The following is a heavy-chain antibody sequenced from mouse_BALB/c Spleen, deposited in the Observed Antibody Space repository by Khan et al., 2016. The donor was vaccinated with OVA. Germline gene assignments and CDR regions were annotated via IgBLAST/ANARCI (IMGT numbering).Heavy chain of an antibody. J-gene: IGHJ4*01. CDR2: INTYTGEP. D-gene: IGHD2-10*01. CDR1: EHTFTKFG. V-gene: IGHV9-3-1*01. CDR3: ARPPYFSYVLDN. Sequence: QIQLVQSGPEVKKPGETVKISCKASEHTFTKFGMNWVKQAPGKGLKWMGWINTYTGEPTYADDFNGRFAFSLETSASTAYLQINNLKNEDTATYFCARPPYFSYVLDNWGQGTSVTVSS.